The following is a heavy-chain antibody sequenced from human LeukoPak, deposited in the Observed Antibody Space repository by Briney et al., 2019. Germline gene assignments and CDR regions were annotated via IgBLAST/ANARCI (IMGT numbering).Heavy chain of an antibody. CDR1: GGSISGYY. CDR2: IYYSGST. CDR3: ARHEEDWFDP. J-gene: IGHJ5*02. V-gene: IGHV4-59*08. Sequence: SETLSLTCTVSGGSISGYYWGWIRQPPGKGLEWIGYIYYSGSTNYNPSLKSRVTISGDTSKNQFSLKLSSVTAADTAVYYCARHEEDWFDPWGQGTLVTVSS.